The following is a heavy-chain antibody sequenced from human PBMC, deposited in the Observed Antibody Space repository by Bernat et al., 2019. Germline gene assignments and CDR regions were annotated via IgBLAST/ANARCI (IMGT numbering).Heavy chain of an antibody. CDR3: ARGVVRGVIVSWFDP. D-gene: IGHD3-10*01. CDR2: RSYDGSNK. V-gene: IGHV3-30-3*01. J-gene: IGHJ5*02. Sequence: GKRGEEGGGGGKKGRSLRVGGEDAGCTGRSDAMHWVRQAPGKGREGGGGRSYDGSNKYYADSVKGRFTISRDNSKNTLYLQMNSLRAEDTAVYYCARGVVRGVIVSWFDPWGQGTLVTVSS. CDR1: GCTGRSDA.